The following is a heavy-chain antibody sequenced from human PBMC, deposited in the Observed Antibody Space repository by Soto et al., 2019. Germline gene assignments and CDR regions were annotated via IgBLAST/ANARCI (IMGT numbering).Heavy chain of an antibody. CDR3: TTDLEWLAP. CDR1: GFTFSSYT. D-gene: IGHD6-19*01. J-gene: IGHJ5*02. CDR2: ITINSVYI. Sequence: PGGSLRLSCAASGFTFSSYTMNWVRQAPGKGLEWVSSITINSVYIYYADSVKGRFTVSRDNAKNSLYLQMNSLRAEDTAVYYCTTDLEWLAPWGQGTLVTVSS. V-gene: IGHV3-21*01.